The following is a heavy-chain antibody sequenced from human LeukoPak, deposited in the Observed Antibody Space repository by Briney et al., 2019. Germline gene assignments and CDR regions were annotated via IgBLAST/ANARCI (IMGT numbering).Heavy chain of an antibody. V-gene: IGHV1-69*06. CDR3: ARPAYCSGGSCYSGSWAFDI. J-gene: IGHJ3*02. CDR2: IIPIFGTA. D-gene: IGHD2-15*01. CDR1: GGTFSSYA. Sequence: ASVKVSCKASGGTFSSYAISWVRQAPGQGLEWMGGIIPIFGTANYAQKFQGRVTITADKSTSTAYMELISLRSEDTAVYYCARPAYCSGGSCYSGSWAFDIWGQGTMVTVSS.